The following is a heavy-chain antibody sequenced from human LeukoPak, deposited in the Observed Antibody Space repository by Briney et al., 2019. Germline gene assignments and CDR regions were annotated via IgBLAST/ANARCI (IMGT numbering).Heavy chain of an antibody. Sequence: PSGTLSLTCVVYGGSFSGYCWTWIRQPPGKGLEWIGEISHSGSTNYNPSLKSRVTISVDTSKNQFSLKLSSVTAADTAVYYCARIAVAAYPYYFDYWGQGTLVTVSS. CDR2: ISHSGST. D-gene: IGHD6-19*01. V-gene: IGHV4-34*01. CDR3: ARIAVAAYPYYFDY. CDR1: GGSFSGYC. J-gene: IGHJ4*02.